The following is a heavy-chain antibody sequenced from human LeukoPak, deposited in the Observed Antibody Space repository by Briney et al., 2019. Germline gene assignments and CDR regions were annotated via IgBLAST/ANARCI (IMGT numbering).Heavy chain of an antibody. CDR2: IYASGST. V-gene: IGHV4-4*07. Sequence: SETLSLTCSVSGVSISNYWNWLRQPAGKGLEWIGRIYASGSTNYNPSLNSRVTISMDKSKNHFSLNLKSVTAADTAFYSCARDFYGDDGHHPFDYWGQGIQVTVSS. CDR1: GVSISNY. CDR3: ARDFYGDDGHHPFDY. J-gene: IGHJ4*02. D-gene: IGHD2/OR15-2a*01.